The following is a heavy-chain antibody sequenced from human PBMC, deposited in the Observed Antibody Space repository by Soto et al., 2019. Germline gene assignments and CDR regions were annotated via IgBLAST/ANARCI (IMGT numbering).Heavy chain of an antibody. V-gene: IGHV4-39*01. Sequence: QLQLQESGPGLVKPSETLSLTCTVSGGSISSSSYYWGWIRQPPGKGLEWIGSIYYSGSTYYNPSLKSRVTISVDTSKNQFSLKLSSVTAADTAVYYCARLHIVVVPAAFGGDYWGQGTLVTVSS. CDR2: IYYSGST. CDR3: ARLHIVVVPAAFGGDY. CDR1: GGSISSSSYY. J-gene: IGHJ4*02. D-gene: IGHD2-2*01.